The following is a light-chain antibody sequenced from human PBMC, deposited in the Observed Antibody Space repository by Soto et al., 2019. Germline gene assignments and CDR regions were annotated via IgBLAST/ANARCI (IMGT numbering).Light chain of an antibody. V-gene: IGLV1-47*01. J-gene: IGLJ3*02. CDR2: KND. CDR1: SSDIGSNY. CDR3: SSWADTLSGRV. Sequence: QSVLTQPPSASGTPGQRVTISCTGSSSDIGSNYVYWYQQLPEMAPKLLIYKNDQRPSGISERFSGSKSGTSASLAISGLRTEDEANYYCSSWADTLSGRVFGGGTKLTVL.